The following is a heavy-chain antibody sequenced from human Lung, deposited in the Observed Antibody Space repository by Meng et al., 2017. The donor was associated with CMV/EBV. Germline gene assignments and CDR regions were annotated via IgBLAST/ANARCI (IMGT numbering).Heavy chain of an antibody. J-gene: IGHJ1*01. D-gene: IGHD4-23*01. Sequence: CTVSGASFSDFYWSCIRQSTGRGLEWIGEINHSGRTNYRPSLKSRVTMSLDTSKRQFSLQLKSVTAADTALYFCATVGYAGNPRPFQHWGQGTLVTVSS. CDR1: GASFSDFY. CDR2: INHSGRT. CDR3: ATVGYAGNPRPFQH. V-gene: IGHV4-34*01.